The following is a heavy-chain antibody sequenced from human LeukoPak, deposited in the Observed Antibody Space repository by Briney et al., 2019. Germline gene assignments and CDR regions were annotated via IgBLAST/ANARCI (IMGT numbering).Heavy chain of an antibody. J-gene: IGHJ4*02. CDR2: ISSSGSTI. CDR3: ARDLRSASSGYNDY. CDR1: GFTFSDYY. V-gene: IGHV3-11*04. D-gene: IGHD3-22*01. Sequence: PGGSLRLSCAASGFTFSDYYMSWIRQAPGKGLGWVSYISSSGSTIYYADSVKGRFTISRDNAKNSLYLQMNSLRAEDTAVYYCARDLRSASSGYNDYWGQGTLVTVSS.